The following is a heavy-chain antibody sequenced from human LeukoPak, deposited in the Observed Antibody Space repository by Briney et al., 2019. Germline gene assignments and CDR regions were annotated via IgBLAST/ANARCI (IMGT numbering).Heavy chain of an antibody. D-gene: IGHD6-13*01. CDR1: GFTFSSYG. V-gene: IGHV3-33*01. Sequence: GGSLRLSCAASGFTFSSYGMHWVRQAPGKGLEWVAVIWYDGSNKYYADSVKGRFTISRDNSKNTLYLQMNSLRAEDTAVYYCARDQGVTSITAAGTLAINWGQGTLVTVSS. CDR3: ARDQGVTSITAAGTLAIN. J-gene: IGHJ4*02. CDR2: IWYDGSNK.